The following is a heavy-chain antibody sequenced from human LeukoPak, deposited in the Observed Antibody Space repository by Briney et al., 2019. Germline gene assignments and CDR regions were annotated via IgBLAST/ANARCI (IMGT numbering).Heavy chain of an antibody. J-gene: IGHJ4*02. CDR3: TIAGYGDYVHY. CDR1: GFTFSSYA. CDR2: IKSKTDGGTT. D-gene: IGHD4-17*01. V-gene: IGHV3-15*01. Sequence: GGTLRLSCAASGFTFSSYAMSWVRQAPGKGLEWVGRIKSKTDGGTTDYAAPVKGRFTISRDDSKNTLYLQMNSLKTEDTAVYYCTIAGYGDYVHYWAQGTLVTVSS.